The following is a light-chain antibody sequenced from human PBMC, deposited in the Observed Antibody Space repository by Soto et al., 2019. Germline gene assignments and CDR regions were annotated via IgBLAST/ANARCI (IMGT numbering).Light chain of an antibody. J-gene: IGKJ2*01. Sequence: AIPMTQSPSSLSASVGDRVTITCRASQGIRNDLGWYQQKPGKAPKLLIYAASSLQSGVPSMFSGSGSGTDFTLTISSLQPEDFATYYCLQDYYYPYTFGQGTKLEIK. CDR1: QGIRND. CDR2: AAS. CDR3: LQDYYYPYT. V-gene: IGKV1-6*01.